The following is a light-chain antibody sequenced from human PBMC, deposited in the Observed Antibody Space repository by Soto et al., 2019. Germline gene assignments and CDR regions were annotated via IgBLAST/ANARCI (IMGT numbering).Light chain of an antibody. V-gene: IGLV1-40*01. CDR3: QSYDSSLSGYV. CDR1: SSNVGAGYD. J-gene: IGLJ1*01. CDR2: GNS. Sequence: QSVLTQPPSVSGAPGQRVTVSCTGSSSNVGAGYDVHWYQQIPGTAPKVLIYGNSNRPSGVPDRFSGSKSGTSASLAITGLQAEDEADYYCQSYDSSLSGYVFGTGTKVTVL.